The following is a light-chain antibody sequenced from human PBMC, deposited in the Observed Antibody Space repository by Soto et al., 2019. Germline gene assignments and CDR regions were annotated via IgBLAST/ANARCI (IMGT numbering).Light chain of an antibody. V-gene: IGLV2-14*01. CDR1: SSDVGDYNY. CDR3: SSYTSSSTRV. J-gene: IGLJ1*01. Sequence: QSALTQPASVSGSPGQSITISCTGTSSDVGDYNYVSWYQQHPGKAPKLMIYDVSNRPSGVSNRFSGSKSGNTASLTISGIQAEDEADYYCSSYTSSSTRVLGTGTKVTVL. CDR2: DVS.